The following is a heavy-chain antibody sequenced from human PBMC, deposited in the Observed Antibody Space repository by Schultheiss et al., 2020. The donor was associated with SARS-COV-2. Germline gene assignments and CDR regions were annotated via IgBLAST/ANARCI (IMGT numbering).Heavy chain of an antibody. D-gene: IGHD3-22*01. Sequence: GESLKISCAASGFTFSSYWMSWVRQAPGKGLEWVGRIRSKANSYATAYAASVKGRFTISRDDSKNTAYLQMNSLKTEDTAVYYCTRPNSSGYYYVWGQGTLVTVSS. J-gene: IGHJ4*02. CDR2: IRSKANSYAT. V-gene: IGHV3-73*01. CDR1: GFTFSSYW. CDR3: TRPNSSGYYYV.